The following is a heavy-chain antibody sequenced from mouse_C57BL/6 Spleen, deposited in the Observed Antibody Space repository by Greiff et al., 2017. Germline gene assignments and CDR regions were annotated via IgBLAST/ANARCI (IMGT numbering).Heavy chain of an antibody. CDR1: GYTFTSYW. V-gene: IGHV1-50*01. CDR2: IDPSDSYT. Sequence: QVQLQQPGAELVKPGASVKLSCKASGYTFTSYWMQWVKQRPGQGLEWIGEIDPSDSYTNYNQKFKGKATLTVDTSSSTAYMQLHSLTSEDSAVYYCARSSIFYGYDGFYWFCDVWGTGTTVTVSS. J-gene: IGHJ1*03. CDR3: ARSSIFYGYDGFYWFCDV. D-gene: IGHD2-2*01.